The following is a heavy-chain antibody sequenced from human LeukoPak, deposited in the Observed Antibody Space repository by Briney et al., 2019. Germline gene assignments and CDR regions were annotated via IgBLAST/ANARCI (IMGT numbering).Heavy chain of an antibody. J-gene: IGHJ4*02. D-gene: IGHD2-2*01. CDR3: ARGGPAVVILPAAVVPY. CDR1: GFTFSIYE. CDR2: ISSGGDTT. V-gene: IGHV3-48*03. Sequence: GGSLRLSCAVSGFTFSIYEMNWVRQAPGKGLECISYISSGGDTTYYADSVKGRFTISRDNAENSLYLEMNTLRAGDTAVYYCARGGPAVVILPAAVVPYWGQGTLVTVSS.